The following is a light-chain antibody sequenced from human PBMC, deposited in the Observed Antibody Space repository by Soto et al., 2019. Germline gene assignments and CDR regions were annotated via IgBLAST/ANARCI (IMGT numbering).Light chain of an antibody. CDR1: SSNIGAGYD. J-gene: IGLJ3*02. V-gene: IGLV1-40*01. CDR3: QSYDSSLSGSPWV. Sequence: QSVLTQPPSVSGAPGQRVTISCTGSSSNIGAGYDVHWYQQLPGTAPKLLIYGNSNRPSGVPDRFSGSKSGTSASLAITGLQAEDEADYYCQSYDSSLSGSPWVFGRGTKLTVL. CDR2: GNS.